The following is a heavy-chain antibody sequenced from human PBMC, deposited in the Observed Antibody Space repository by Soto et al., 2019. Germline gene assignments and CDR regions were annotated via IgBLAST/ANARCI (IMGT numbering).Heavy chain of an antibody. Sequence: PGGSLRLSCTASGFTFTSYGMGWVRQAPGKGLQWVSTIRGDGGQTHYTDSVKGRFSISRDNSKNTVYLQMDSLRAEDTAMYFCARGGGLDSGGFFAYWGQGTQGTGSS. D-gene: IGHD4-17*01. V-gene: IGHV3-23*01. CDR1: GFTFTSYG. CDR3: ARGGGLDSGGFFAY. J-gene: IGHJ4*02. CDR2: IRGDGGQT.